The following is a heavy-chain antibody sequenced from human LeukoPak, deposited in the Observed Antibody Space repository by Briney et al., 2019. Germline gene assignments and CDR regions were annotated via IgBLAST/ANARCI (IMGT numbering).Heavy chain of an antibody. D-gene: IGHD3-10*01. J-gene: IGHJ4*02. CDR2: INPNSGGT. CDR3: ARVDYYGSGSYASYYFDY. V-gene: IGHV1-2*02. CDR1: GYTFTGYY. Sequence: ASVKVSCKASGYTFTGYYMHWVRQAPGQGLEWMGWINPNSGGTNYAQKFQGRVTMTRDTSISTAYMELSRLRSDDTAVCYCARVDYYGSGSYASYYFDYWGQGTLVTVSS.